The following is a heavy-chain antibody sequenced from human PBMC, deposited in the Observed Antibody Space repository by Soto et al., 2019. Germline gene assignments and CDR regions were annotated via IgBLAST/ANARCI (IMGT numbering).Heavy chain of an antibody. CDR3: TRAQSEFGSYFVLDV. CDR1: GYTFTNYD. CDR2: MNPDSENT. J-gene: IGHJ6*02. Sequence: QVHLVQSGAEVKQPGASVRVSCKASGYTFTNYDITWVRQATGQGLEWMGWMNPDSENTGSPQKFQGRVTMTVNTSINTAYMELTSLRSEDTAVYYCTRAQSEFGSYFVLDVWGQGTTVTVSS. V-gene: IGHV1-8*01. D-gene: IGHD3-10*01.